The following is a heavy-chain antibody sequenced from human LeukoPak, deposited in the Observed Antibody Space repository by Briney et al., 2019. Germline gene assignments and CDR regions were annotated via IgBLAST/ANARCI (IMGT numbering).Heavy chain of an antibody. CDR1: GYTFTSYG. V-gene: IGHV1-18*01. Sequence: GASVKVSCKASGYTFTSYGISWVRQAPGQGLEWMGWISAYNGNTNYAQKLQGRVTMTTDTSTSTAYMELRSLRSDDTAVYYCARDRSLVVVVAATDPFDYWGQGTLVTVSS. J-gene: IGHJ4*02. CDR3: ARDRSLVVVVAATDPFDY. D-gene: IGHD2-15*01. CDR2: ISAYNGNT.